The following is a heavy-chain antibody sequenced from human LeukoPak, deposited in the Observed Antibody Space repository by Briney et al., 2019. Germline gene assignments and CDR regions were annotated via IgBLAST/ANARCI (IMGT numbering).Heavy chain of an antibody. Sequence: GASVKVSCKASGYTFTSYYMHWVRQAPGQGLEWMGIINPSGGSTSYAQKFQGRVTMTRDTSTSTVYMELSSLRSEDTAVYYCARGGSHRYGSGSYYQTPFDYWGQGTLVTVSS. J-gene: IGHJ4*02. CDR1: GYTFTSYY. CDR2: INPSGGST. V-gene: IGHV1-46*01. D-gene: IGHD3-10*01. CDR3: ARGGSHRYGSGSYYQTPFDY.